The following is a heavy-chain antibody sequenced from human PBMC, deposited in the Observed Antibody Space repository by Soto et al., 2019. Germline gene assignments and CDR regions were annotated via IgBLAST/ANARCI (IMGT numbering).Heavy chain of an antibody. D-gene: IGHD3-16*01. J-gene: IGHJ4*02. CDR2: IYYSGST. V-gene: IGHV4-30-4*01. CDR3: ARDENVAMTFDY. Sequence: TLSLTCTVAGGSISSGDYYWSWIRQPPGKGLEWIGYIYYSGSTYYNPSLKSRVTISVDTSKNQFSLKLSSVTAADTAVYYCARDENVAMTFDYWGQGTLVTVSS. CDR1: GGSISSGDYY.